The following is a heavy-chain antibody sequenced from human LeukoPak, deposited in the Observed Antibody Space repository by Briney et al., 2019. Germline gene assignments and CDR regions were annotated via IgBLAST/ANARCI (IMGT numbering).Heavy chain of an antibody. CDR2: ISYDGSNK. V-gene: IGHV3-30*03. CDR3: ASSVRGDYGVF. D-gene: IGHD4-17*01. Sequence: GGSRRLSCAASGFTFSSYGMHWVRQAPGKGLEWVAVISYDGSNKYYADSVKGRFTISRDNSKNTLYLQMNSLRAEDTAVYYCASSVRGDYGVFGGQGTLVTVS. J-gene: IGHJ4*02. CDR1: GFTFSSYG.